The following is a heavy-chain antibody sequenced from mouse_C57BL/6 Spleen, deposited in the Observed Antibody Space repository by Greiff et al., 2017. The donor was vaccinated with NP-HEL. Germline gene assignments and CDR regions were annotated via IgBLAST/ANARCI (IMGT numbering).Heavy chain of an antibody. V-gene: IGHV1-55*01. CDR1: GYTFTSYW. J-gene: IGHJ4*01. D-gene: IGHD2-5*01. CDR3: AYSNYPYAMDY. Sequence: QVQLQQSGAELVKPGASVKMSCKASGYTFTSYWITWVKQRPGQGLEWIGDIYPGSGSTNYNEKFKSKATLTVDTSSSTAYMQLSSLTSEDSAVYYCAYSNYPYAMDYWGQGTSVTVSS. CDR2: IYPGSGST.